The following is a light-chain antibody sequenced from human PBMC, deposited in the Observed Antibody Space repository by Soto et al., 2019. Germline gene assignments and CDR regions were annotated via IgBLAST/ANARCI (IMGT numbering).Light chain of an antibody. CDR2: GAS. CDR3: QQYNNWPRT. CDR1: QSVSSN. J-gene: IGKJ1*01. Sequence: DIVLTQSPDTLSLSPGDKATLSGRASQSVSSNLAWYQQKPGQAPRLLIFGASTRATGIPARFSGSGSGTEFTLTISSLQSADFAVYYCQQYNNWPRTFGQGTKVDIK. V-gene: IGKV3-15*01.